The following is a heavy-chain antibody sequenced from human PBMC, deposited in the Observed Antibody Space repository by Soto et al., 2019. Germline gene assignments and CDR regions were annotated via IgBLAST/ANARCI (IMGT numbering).Heavy chain of an antibody. CDR1: GFTFSSYE. CDR2: ISSSGSTI. D-gene: IGHD2-8*01. V-gene: IGHV3-48*03. Sequence: EVQLVESGGGLVQPGGSPRLSCAASGFTFSSYEMNWVRQAPGKGLEWVSYISSSGSTIYYADSVKGRFTISRDNAKNSLYLQMNSLRAEDTAVYYCARAGYCTNGVCPYYYYGMDVWGQGTTVTVSS. CDR3: ARAGYCTNGVCPYYYYGMDV. J-gene: IGHJ6*02.